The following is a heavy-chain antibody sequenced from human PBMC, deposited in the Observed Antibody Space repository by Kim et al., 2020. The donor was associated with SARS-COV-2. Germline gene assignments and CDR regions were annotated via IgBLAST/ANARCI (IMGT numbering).Heavy chain of an antibody. CDR3: ATKNGYNWGVEYFDY. V-gene: IGHV3-30-3*01. J-gene: IGHJ4*02. D-gene: IGHD5-12*01. CDR2: ISYDGSNK. Sequence: GGSLRLSCAASGFTFSSCAMHWVRRAPGKGLEWVAVISYDGSNKYYADSVKGRFTISRDNSKNTLFLQMNSLRAEDTAVYYCATKNGYNWGVEYFDYWGQGTLVTVSS. CDR1: GFTFSSCA.